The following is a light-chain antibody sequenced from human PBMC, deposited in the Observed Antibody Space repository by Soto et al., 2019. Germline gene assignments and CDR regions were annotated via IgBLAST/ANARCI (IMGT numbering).Light chain of an antibody. CDR2: GAS. J-gene: IGKJ1*01. CDR3: QQFDSSVT. V-gene: IGKV3-20*01. Sequence: EIVLTQSPGSLSLSPGERATLSCRASQSVSSTFFAWYQQRPGQAPRLLMYGASSRATGIRERFSGSGSGTGFCLSISRLEPEDSAVYCCQQFDSSVTFGLGSKVEIK. CDR1: QSVSSTF.